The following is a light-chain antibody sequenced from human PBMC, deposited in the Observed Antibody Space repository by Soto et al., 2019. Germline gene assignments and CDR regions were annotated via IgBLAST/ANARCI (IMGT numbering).Light chain of an antibody. CDR2: DVS. CDR1: SSDVGGYNH. V-gene: IGLV2-14*01. J-gene: IGLJ1*01. Sequence: QSVLTQPASVSGSPGQSITISCTGTSSDVGGYNHVSWYQQYPGKAPKLMIYDVSNRPSEVSNRFSGSKSGNTASLTISGLQAEDEADYYCTSYTTSNSSTLYVFGTGTKLTVL. CDR3: TSYTTSNSSTLYV.